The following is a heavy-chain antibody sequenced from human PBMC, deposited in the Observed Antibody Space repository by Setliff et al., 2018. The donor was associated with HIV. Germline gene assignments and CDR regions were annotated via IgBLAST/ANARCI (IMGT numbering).Heavy chain of an antibody. D-gene: IGHD1-26*01. CDR1: GFTFSSYS. CDR3: ARGHSHGYGYSGSYGPFDI. V-gene: IGHV3-48*01. Sequence: PGGSLRLSCAASGFTFSSYSMNWVRQAPGKGLEWVSYISRSSSTIYYADSVKGRFTISRDNAKNSLYLQMNSLRSEDTAVYYCARGHSHGYGYSGSYGPFDIWGQGTMVTVSS. J-gene: IGHJ3*02. CDR2: ISRSSSTI.